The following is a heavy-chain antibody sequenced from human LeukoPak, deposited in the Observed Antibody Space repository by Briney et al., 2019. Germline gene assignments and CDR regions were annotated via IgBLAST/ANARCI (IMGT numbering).Heavy chain of an antibody. V-gene: IGHV4-34*01. CDR1: GGSFSGYY. D-gene: IGHD3-22*01. CDR3: ARDPYYYDSSGYYDG. CDR2: INHSGST. J-gene: IGHJ4*02. Sequence: PSETLSLTCAVCGGSFSGYYWRGIRQPPGRGRAGMGEINHSGSTNYNPSLKSRVTISVDTSKNQFSLKLSSVAAADTAVYYCARDPYYYDSSGYYDGWGQGTLVTVSS.